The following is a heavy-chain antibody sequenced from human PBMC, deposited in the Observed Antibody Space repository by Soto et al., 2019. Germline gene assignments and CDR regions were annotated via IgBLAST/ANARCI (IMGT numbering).Heavy chain of an antibody. CDR3: ATEGAAAVGYYYYGMDV. J-gene: IGHJ6*02. V-gene: IGHV1-24*01. Sequence: ASVKVSCKVSGYTLTELSMHWVRQAPGKGLEWMGGFDPEDGETIYAQKFQGRVTMTEDTSTDTAYMELGSLRSEDTAVYYCATEGAAAVGYYYYGMDVWGQGTTVTVSS. CDR2: FDPEDGET. CDR1: GYTLTELS. D-gene: IGHD6-25*01.